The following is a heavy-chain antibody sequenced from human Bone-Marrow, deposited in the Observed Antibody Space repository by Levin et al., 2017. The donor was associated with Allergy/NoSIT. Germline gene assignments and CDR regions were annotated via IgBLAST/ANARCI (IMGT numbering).Heavy chain of an antibody. Sequence: HSGGSLRLSCAASGFTFDDYGMHWVRQVPGKGLEWVAGINWNSETIGYGDSVKGRFTISRDNTKNSLFLQMNSLRPEDTAFYFCAKTAKAAGNNCFDSWGQGTLVIVSS. J-gene: IGHJ5*01. D-gene: IGHD6-13*01. CDR1: GFTFDDYG. CDR3: AKTAKAAGNNCFDS. CDR2: INWNSETI. V-gene: IGHV3-9*01.